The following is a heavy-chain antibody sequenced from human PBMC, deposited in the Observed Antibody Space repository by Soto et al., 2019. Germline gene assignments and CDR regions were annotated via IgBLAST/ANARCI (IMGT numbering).Heavy chain of an antibody. D-gene: IGHD6-6*01. J-gene: IGHJ4*02. CDR2: IIPILGIA. CDR1: GGTFSSYT. Sequence: ASVNVSCKASGGTFSSYTISWVRQAPGQGLEWMGRIIPILGIANYAQKFQGRVTITADKSTSTAYMELSSLRSEDTAVYYCARDQAGDPRSSSSPFDYWGQGTLVTVSS. V-gene: IGHV1-69*04. CDR3: ARDQAGDPRSSSSPFDY.